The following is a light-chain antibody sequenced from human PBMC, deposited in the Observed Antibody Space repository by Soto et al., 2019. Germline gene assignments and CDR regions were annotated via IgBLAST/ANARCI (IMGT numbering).Light chain of an antibody. V-gene: IGLV2-18*02. CDR2: EVS. CDR3: SSYTSSSTYV. Sequence: QSALTQPPSVSGSPGQSVTISCTGTSSDVGSYNRVSWYQQPPGTAPKLMIYEVSNRPSGVPDRFSGSKSGDTASLTISGLRAEDEADYYSSSYTSSSTYVFGTGTKLTVL. J-gene: IGLJ1*01. CDR1: SSDVGSYNR.